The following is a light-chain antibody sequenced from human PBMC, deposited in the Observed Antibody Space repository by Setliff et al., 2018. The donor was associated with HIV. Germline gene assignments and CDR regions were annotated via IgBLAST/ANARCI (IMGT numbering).Light chain of an antibody. V-gene: IGLV3-21*01. J-gene: IGLJ1*01. CDR1: NIGSKS. CDR3: QVWDSSSDHPYV. Sequence: SYELAQPPSVSVAPGKTARITCGGNNIGSKSVHWYQQKPGQAPVVVIYYDSDRPSGIPERFSGSNSGNTATLTISRVEAVDEADYYCQVWDSSSDHPYVFGTGTKVTVL. CDR2: YDS.